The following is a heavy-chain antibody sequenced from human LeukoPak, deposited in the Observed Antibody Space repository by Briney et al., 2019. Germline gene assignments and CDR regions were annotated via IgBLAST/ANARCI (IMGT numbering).Heavy chain of an antibody. CDR3: ARGHPTGTHRPSWFDP. CDR1: GFTFSSYG. V-gene: IGHV4-34*01. J-gene: IGHJ5*02. CDR2: INHSGST. D-gene: IGHD1-1*01. Sequence: PGGSLRLSCAASGFTFSSYGMHWVRQPPGKGLEWIGEINHSGSTNYNPSLKSRVTISVDTSKNQFSLKLSSVTAADTAVYYCARGHPTGTHRPSWFDPWGQGTLVTVSS.